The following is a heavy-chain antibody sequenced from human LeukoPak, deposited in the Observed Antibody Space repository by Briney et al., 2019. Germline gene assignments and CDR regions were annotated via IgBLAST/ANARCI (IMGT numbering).Heavy chain of an antibody. CDR3: ARETSLMGATVGSAFDI. D-gene: IGHD1-26*01. CDR2: IYYSGST. V-gene: IGHV4-59*01. CDR1: GGSISSYY. J-gene: IGHJ3*02. Sequence: PSETLSLTCTVSGGSISSYYWSWIRQPPGKGLEWIGYIYYSGSTKYNPSLKSRVTISVDTSKNQFSLKLSSVTAADTAVYYCARETSLMGATVGSAFDIWGQGTMVTVSS.